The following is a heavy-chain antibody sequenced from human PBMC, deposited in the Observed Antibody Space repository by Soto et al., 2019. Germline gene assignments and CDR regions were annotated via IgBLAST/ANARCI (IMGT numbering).Heavy chain of an antibody. V-gene: IGHV4-34*01. CDR3: ARGVGDYIWGSYRKYYFDY. J-gene: IGHJ4*02. CDR2: INHSGST. Sequence: SETLSLTCAVYGGSFSGYYWIWIRQPPGKGLEWIGEINHSGSTNYNPSLKSRVTISVDTSKNQFSLKLSSVTAADTAVYYCARGVGDYIWGSYRKYYFDYWGQGTLVTVSS. CDR1: GGSFSGYY. D-gene: IGHD3-16*02.